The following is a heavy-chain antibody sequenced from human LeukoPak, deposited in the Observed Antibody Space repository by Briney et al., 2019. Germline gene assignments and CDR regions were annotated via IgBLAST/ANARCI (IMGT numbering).Heavy chain of an antibody. D-gene: IGHD6-19*01. CDR3: ASSKTNGDSSGWYAWFDP. V-gene: IGHV4-34*01. Sequence: SETLSLTCAVYGGSFSGYYWSWIRQPPGKGLEWIGEINHSGSTNYNPSLKSRVSISVDTSKNQFSLKLSSATAADTAVYYCASSKTNGDSSGWYAWFDPWGQGTLVTVSS. CDR2: INHSGST. CDR1: GGSFSGYY. J-gene: IGHJ5*02.